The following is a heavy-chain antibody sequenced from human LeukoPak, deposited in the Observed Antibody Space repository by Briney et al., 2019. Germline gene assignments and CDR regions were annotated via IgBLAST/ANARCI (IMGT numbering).Heavy chain of an antibody. Sequence: SVKVSCKASGGTFSSYAISWVRQAPGQGLEWMGAIIPIFGTANYAQKFQGRVTITTDESTSTAYMELSSLRSEDTAVYYCARDASNHDAFDIWGQGTMVTVFS. CDR2: IIPIFGTA. CDR3: ARDASNHDAFDI. V-gene: IGHV1-69*05. J-gene: IGHJ3*02. CDR1: GGTFSSYA.